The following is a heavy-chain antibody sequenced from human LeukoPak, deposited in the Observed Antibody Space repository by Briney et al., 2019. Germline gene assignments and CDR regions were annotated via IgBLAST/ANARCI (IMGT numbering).Heavy chain of an antibody. V-gene: IGHV1-2*02. CDR2: INPNSGGT. J-gene: IGHJ4*02. Sequence: GASVKVPCKASGYTFTGYYMHWVRQAPGQGLEWMGWINPNSGGTNYAQKFQGRVTMTRDTSISTAYMELSRLRSDDTAVYYCARDRAPGNYVSFDYWGQGTLVTVSS. CDR3: ARDRAPGNYVSFDY. D-gene: IGHD1-7*01. CDR1: GYTFTGYY.